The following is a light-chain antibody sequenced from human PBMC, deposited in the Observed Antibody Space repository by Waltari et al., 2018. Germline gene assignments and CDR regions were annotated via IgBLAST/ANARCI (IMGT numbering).Light chain of an antibody. CDR3: GAWDDRLNVYV. J-gene: IGLJ1*01. V-gene: IGLV1-44*01. Sequence: QSVLTQPPSASGTPGQRVTISCSGSSSNIGSNALNWYQHLPGTAPTLLIYSHDQRPSGVPDRFSASKSGTSASLAISGLQSEDEADYYCGAWDDRLNVYVFGTGTRVTVL. CDR2: SHD. CDR1: SSNIGSNA.